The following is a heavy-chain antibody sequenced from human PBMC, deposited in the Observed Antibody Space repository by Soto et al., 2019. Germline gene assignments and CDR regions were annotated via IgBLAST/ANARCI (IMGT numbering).Heavy chain of an antibody. Sequence: SETLSLTCAVYGGSSSGYYWSWIRQPPGKGLEWIGEINHSGSTNYNPSLKSRVTISVDTSKNQFSLKLSSVTAADTAVYYCTITYYCDSSGYYEVDIRGQGTMVTVSS. D-gene: IGHD3-22*01. CDR2: INHSGST. CDR3: TITYYCDSSGYYEVDI. CDR1: GGSSSGYY. V-gene: IGHV4-34*01. J-gene: IGHJ3*02.